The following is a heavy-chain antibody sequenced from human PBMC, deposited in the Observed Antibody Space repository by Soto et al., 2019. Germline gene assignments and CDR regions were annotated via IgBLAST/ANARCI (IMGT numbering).Heavy chain of an antibody. D-gene: IGHD3-10*01. V-gene: IGHV3-30*18. Sequence: QVQLVESGGGVVQPGRSLRLSCAAPGFTFSSHGMHWVRQAPGKGLEWVAIISYDGSNKYYVDSVKGRFTISRDNSKNTVYLQMNSLRVEDTAVYYCAKDRGAVYYYCGTDVWGQGTTVTVSS. J-gene: IGHJ6*02. CDR1: GFTFSSHG. CDR2: ISYDGSNK. CDR3: AKDRGAVYYYCGTDV.